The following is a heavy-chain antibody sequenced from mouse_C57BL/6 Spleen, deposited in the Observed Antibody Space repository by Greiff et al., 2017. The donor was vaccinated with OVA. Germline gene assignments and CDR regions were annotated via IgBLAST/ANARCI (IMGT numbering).Heavy chain of an antibody. V-gene: IGHV5-16*01. CDR1: GFTFSDYY. D-gene: IGHD2-2*01. CDR2: INYDGSST. Sequence: EVKLMESEGGLVQPGRSMKLSCTASGFTFSDYYMAWVRQVPEKGLEWVANINYDGSSTYYLDSLKSRFIISRDNAKNILYLQMSSLKSEDTATYYCARDPLYGYDLWGQGTTLTVSS. CDR3: ARDPLYGYDL. J-gene: IGHJ2*01.